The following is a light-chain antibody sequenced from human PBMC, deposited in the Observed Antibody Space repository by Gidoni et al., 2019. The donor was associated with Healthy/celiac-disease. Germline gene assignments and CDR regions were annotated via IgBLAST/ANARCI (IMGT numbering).Light chain of an antibody. CDR3: QQYYSFPLT. CDR2: AAS. CDR1: QGISSY. J-gene: IGKJ1*01. V-gene: IGKV1D-8*01. Sequence: VLWMPESPSLLSASTGDRVTISCRVSQGISSYLAWYQQKPGKAPELLIYAASTLQSGVPSRFSGSGSGTDFTLTISCLQSEDFATYYCQQYYSFPLTFGQGTKVEIK.